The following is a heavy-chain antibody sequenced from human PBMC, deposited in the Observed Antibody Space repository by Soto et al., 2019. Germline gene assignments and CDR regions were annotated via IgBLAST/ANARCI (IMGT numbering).Heavy chain of an antibody. V-gene: IGHV3-23*01. CDR2: ISGSGGST. CDR1: GFTFPSYA. Sequence: EVPLLESGGGLVQPGGSLRLSCAASGFTFPSYAMSWVRQAPGKGLEWVSSISGSGGSTYYADSVRGRFTISRDNSKNTLYLQINSLRAEDTAVYYCAKTNWGNFDYWGQGTLVTVSS. D-gene: IGHD7-27*01. J-gene: IGHJ4*02. CDR3: AKTNWGNFDY.